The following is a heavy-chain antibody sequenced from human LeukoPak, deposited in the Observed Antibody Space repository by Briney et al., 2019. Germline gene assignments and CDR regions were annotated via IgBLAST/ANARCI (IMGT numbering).Heavy chain of an antibody. V-gene: IGHV3-64D*09. CDR3: VKVQEHYYFGS. Sequence: GGSLRLSCSASGFTFSSYAMYWARQAPGKGLEYVSAIISNGGSTYYADSVKGRFTISRDNSKNTLYLQMSSLRAEDTAVYYCVKVQEHYYFGSWGQGTLVTVSS. J-gene: IGHJ4*02. CDR2: IISNGGST. CDR1: GFTFSSYA.